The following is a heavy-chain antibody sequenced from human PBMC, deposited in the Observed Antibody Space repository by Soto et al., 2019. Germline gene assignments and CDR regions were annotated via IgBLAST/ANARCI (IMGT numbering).Heavy chain of an antibody. CDR2: IYYSGST. D-gene: IGHD2-2*01. Sequence: QVQLQESGPGLVKPSETLSLTCTVSGGSVSSGSYHWSWIRQPPGKGLEWIGYIYYSGSTNYNPSLTSRVTISVDTSKNQFSLKLSSVTAADTAVYYCARLRRDIVVVAALYLDHWGQGTLVTVSS. V-gene: IGHV4-61*01. J-gene: IGHJ4*02. CDR1: GGSVSSGSYH. CDR3: ARLRRDIVVVAALYLDH.